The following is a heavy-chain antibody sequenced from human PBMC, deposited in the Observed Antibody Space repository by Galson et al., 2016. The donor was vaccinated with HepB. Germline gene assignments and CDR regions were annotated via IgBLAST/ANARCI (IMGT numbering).Heavy chain of an antibody. J-gene: IGHJ6*03. Sequence: TLSLTCTVSGGSVSSGSYWWSWIRQSAGKGLEYIGQIYTSGRTYYNPSLKSRVTISVDTSTHQFSLTLSSVTAADSAVFYCARLSKAVRGNRNYYYYFMDVWGEGTMVTVSS. CDR1: GGSVSSGSYW. CDR3: ARLSKAVRGNRNYYYYFMDV. V-gene: IGHV4-61*09. D-gene: IGHD1/OR15-1a*01. CDR2: IYTSGRT.